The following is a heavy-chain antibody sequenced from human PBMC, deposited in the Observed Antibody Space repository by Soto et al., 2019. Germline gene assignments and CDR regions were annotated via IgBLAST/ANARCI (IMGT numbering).Heavy chain of an antibody. Sequence: PSETLSLTCPVSGGSIISYYCSLIRHPPCKGLGWIVYIYCSGSTNYNPSLKSRVTISVDTSKNQFSLKLSSVTAADTAVYYCARDTAAAGYYYYGMDVWGQGTTVTVSS. J-gene: IGHJ6*02. CDR3: ARDTAAAGYYYYGMDV. CDR2: IYCSGST. V-gene: IGHV4-59*01. CDR1: GGSIISYY. D-gene: IGHD6-13*01.